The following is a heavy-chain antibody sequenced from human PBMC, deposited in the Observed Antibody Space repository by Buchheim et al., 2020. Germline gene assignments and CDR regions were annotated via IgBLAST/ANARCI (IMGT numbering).Heavy chain of an antibody. V-gene: IGHV3-33*01. CDR3: ARESRIAAAGTFGMDV. D-gene: IGHD6-13*01. Sequence: QVQLVESGGGVVQPGRSLRLSCAASGFTFSSYGMHWVRQAPGKGLEWVAVIWYDGSNKYYADSVKGRFTISRDNSKKTMYLQMNSLRAEDTAVYYCARESRIAAAGTFGMDVWGQGTT. CDR1: GFTFSSYG. CDR2: IWYDGSNK. J-gene: IGHJ6*02.